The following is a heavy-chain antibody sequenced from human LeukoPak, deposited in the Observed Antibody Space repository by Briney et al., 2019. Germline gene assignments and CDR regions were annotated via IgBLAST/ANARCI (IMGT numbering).Heavy chain of an antibody. Sequence: GGSLRLSCAASGFTFSTYAMSWVRQAPGKGLEWVSAITGSGGSTYYADSVRGRFTISRDGAKNSLYLEMNSLRAEDTALYYCARGPSRGVINDYFYGMDVWGQGTTVTVSS. CDR2: ITGSGGST. V-gene: IGHV3-23*01. CDR1: GFTFSTYA. CDR3: ARGPSRGVINDYFYGMDV. J-gene: IGHJ6*02. D-gene: IGHD3-10*01.